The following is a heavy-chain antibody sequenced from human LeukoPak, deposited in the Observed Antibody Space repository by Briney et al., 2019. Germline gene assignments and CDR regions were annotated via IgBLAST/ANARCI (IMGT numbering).Heavy chain of an antibody. J-gene: IGHJ4*02. CDR2: ISGSGGST. CDR3: AKGPHSGSYYYNYFDY. Sequence: GGSLRLSCAASGFTFSSYSMNWVRQAPGKGLEWVSAISGSGGSTYYADSVKGRFTISRDNSKNTLYLQMNSLRAEDTAVYYCAKGPHSGSYYYNYFDYWGQGTLVTVSS. CDR1: GFTFSSYS. V-gene: IGHV3-23*01. D-gene: IGHD1-26*01.